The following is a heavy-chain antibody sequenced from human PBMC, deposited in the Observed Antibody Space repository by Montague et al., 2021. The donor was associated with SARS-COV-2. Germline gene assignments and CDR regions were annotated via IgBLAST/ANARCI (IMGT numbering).Heavy chain of an antibody. J-gene: IGHJ4*02. CDR1: GGSFSDYK. CDR2: ISHSGSA. Sequence: SETLSLTCAVYGGSFSDYKWTWIRQSPGKGLEWLGQISHSGSANYNPSLKSRVTISVDTAKNQFSLKLTSVTVADTAVDYCARGDLGYWGQGTLVTVSS. V-gene: IGHV4-34*01. CDR3: ARGDLGY.